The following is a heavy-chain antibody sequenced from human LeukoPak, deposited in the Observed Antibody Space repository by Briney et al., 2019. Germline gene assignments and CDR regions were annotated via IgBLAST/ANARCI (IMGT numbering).Heavy chain of an antibody. Sequence: SETLSLTCTVSGGSISSYYWSWIRQPPGKGLEWIGYIYTSGSTNYNPSLKSRVTISVDTSKNQFSLKLSSVTAADTAVYYCARISYDFWSGYYTYYYYMDVWGKGTTVTVSS. J-gene: IGHJ6*03. CDR2: IYTSGST. D-gene: IGHD3-3*01. CDR1: GGSISSYY. V-gene: IGHV4-4*09. CDR3: ARISYDFWSGYYTYYYYMDV.